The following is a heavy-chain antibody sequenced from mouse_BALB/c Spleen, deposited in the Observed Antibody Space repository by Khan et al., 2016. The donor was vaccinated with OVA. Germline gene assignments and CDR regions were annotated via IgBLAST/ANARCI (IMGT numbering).Heavy chain of an antibody. CDR1: GYTFTDYW. J-gene: IGHJ4*01. Sequence: QVQLKQSGAELARPGASVKLSCKASGYTFTDYWMQWVKQRPGQGLEWIGAIYPGDGDTRYTQKFKGKATLTADKSSSTAYMQLSSLAFEDSAIYYCARGYDYDVSGLWGQGTSVTVSS. CDR2: IYPGDGDT. V-gene: IGHV1-87*01. D-gene: IGHD2-4*01. CDR3: ARGYDYDVSGL.